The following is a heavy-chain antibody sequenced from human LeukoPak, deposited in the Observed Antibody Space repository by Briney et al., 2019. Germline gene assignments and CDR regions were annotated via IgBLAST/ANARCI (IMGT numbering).Heavy chain of an antibody. CDR1: GFTFSSYA. Sequence: GGSLRLSCAASGFTFSSYAMSWVRQAPGKGLEWVSAISGSGGSTYYADSVKGRFTISRDNSKNTLYLQMNSLRAEDTAVYYCAKGSGYFDWLLTYYSDYWGQGTLVTVSS. V-gene: IGHV3-23*01. CDR3: AKGSGYFDWLLTYYSDY. CDR2: ISGSGGST. J-gene: IGHJ4*02. D-gene: IGHD3-9*01.